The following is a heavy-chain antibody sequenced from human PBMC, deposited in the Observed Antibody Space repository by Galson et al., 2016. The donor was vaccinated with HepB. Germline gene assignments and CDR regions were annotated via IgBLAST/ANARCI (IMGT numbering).Heavy chain of an antibody. CDR3: ARDRSNYAGPYYGLDV. CDR1: GFSFSDYY. Sequence: SLRLSCAASGFSFSDYYMNWIRQAPGKGLEWVSYISSSGSAEEYADSVQGRFTISRDNAKNSMYLQMNSLRVEDTAVYYCARDRSNYAGPYYGLDVWGEGTTVTVSS. V-gene: IGHV3-11*01. CDR2: ISSSGSAE. J-gene: IGHJ6*04. D-gene: IGHD4-11*01.